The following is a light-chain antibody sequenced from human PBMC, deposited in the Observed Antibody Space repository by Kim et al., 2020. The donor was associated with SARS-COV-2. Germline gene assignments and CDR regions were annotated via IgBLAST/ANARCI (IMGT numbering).Light chain of an antibody. Sequence: QSVLTQPPSASGTPGQRVTISCSGSSSNIGSKTVNWYQHFPGTTPKLLIFTNNQRPSGVPDRFSGSKSGTSASLAISGLQSEDEADYYCAAWDVSLNGPVFGGGTQLTVL. J-gene: IGLJ3*02. CDR3: AAWDVSLNGPV. CDR1: SSNIGSKT. V-gene: IGLV1-44*01. CDR2: TNN.